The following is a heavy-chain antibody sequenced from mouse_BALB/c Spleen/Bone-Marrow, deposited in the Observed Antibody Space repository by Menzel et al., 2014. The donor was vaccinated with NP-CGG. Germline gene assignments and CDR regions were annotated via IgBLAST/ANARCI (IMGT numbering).Heavy chain of an antibody. Sequence: EVMLVESGGGLVKLGGSLKLSCAASGFAFSSYDMSWVRQTPEKRLEWVAYISSGGGSTYYPDTVKGRFTISRDNAKNTLYLQMSSLKSEDTAMYYCAREVLRDYFDYWGQGTTLTVSS. CDR1: GFAFSSYD. J-gene: IGHJ2*01. CDR2: ISSGGGST. V-gene: IGHV5-12-1*01. D-gene: IGHD1-1*01. CDR3: AREVLRDYFDY.